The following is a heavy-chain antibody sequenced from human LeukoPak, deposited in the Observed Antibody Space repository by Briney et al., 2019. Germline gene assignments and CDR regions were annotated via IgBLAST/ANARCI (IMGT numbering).Heavy chain of an antibody. V-gene: IGHV3-66*01. CDR1: GFTVSSSY. J-gene: IGHJ4*02. D-gene: IGHD3-10*01. CDR2: IYSGGST. CDR3: ARLSAMVRGPEDIFYFEY. Sequence: GGSLRLSCAASGFTVSSSYMSWVRQAPGKGLEWVSVIYSGGSTYYADSVKGRFTISRDNSKNTLYLQMNSLRVEDTALYYCARLSAMVRGPEDIFYFEYWGLGTLVTVSS.